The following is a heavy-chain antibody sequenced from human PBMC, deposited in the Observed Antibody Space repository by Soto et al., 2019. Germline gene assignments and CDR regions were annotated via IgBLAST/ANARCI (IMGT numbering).Heavy chain of an antibody. Sequence: EVQLLESGGGLVRPGGSLRLSCAVSRFMFSSYAMTWVRQAPGKGLEWVSSISGSGGSTYYSDSVRGRFTISRDNSKKMLYLEMNSLKGDDTAVYYCAKDGSWGDHYYFDNWGQGTLVTVSS. D-gene: IGHD2-21*02. J-gene: IGHJ4*02. CDR1: RFMFSSYA. V-gene: IGHV3-23*01. CDR2: ISGSGGST. CDR3: AKDGSWGDHYYFDN.